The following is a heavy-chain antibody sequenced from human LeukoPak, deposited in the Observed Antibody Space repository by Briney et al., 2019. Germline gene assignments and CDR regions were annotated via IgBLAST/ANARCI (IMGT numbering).Heavy chain of an antibody. Sequence: ASVKVSCKASGYTFTSYSISWVRQAPGQGLEWMGWISAYNGNTNYAQKLQGRVTMTTDTSASTAYMELRSLRSDDTAVYYCATSYSSSGRGWFDPRGQGTLVTVSS. CDR1: GYTFTSYS. CDR2: ISAYNGNT. J-gene: IGHJ5*02. CDR3: ATSYSSSGRGWFDP. V-gene: IGHV1-18*01. D-gene: IGHD6-13*01.